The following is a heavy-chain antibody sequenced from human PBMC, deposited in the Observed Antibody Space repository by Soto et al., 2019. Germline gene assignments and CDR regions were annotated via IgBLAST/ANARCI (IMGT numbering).Heavy chain of an antibody. D-gene: IGHD1-26*01. Sequence: QVQLQESGPGLVKPSGTLSLTCAVSGGSISSSNWWSWVRQPPGKGLEWIGEIYHSGSTNYNPSLQXXVXISVDKSKNQFSLKLSSVTAADTAVYYCARFNSGSYYEVFDIWGQGTMVTVSS. CDR2: IYHSGST. CDR3: ARFNSGSYYEVFDI. J-gene: IGHJ3*02. V-gene: IGHV4-4*02. CDR1: GGSISSSNW.